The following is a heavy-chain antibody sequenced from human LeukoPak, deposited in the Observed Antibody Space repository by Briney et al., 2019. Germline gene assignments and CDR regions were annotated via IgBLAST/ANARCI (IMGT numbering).Heavy chain of an antibody. V-gene: IGHV1-18*01. CDR1: GYTFTSYG. Sequence: ASVKVSCKASGYTFTSYGINWVRQAPGQGLEWMGRINNYNGNTSYAQKVQGRVTLTTDTSTSTVYMELRSLRSDDTAVYYCARLKQMTTIFDAFDIWGQGTMVTVSS. D-gene: IGHD5-24*01. CDR3: ARLKQMTTIFDAFDI. J-gene: IGHJ3*02. CDR2: INNYNGNT.